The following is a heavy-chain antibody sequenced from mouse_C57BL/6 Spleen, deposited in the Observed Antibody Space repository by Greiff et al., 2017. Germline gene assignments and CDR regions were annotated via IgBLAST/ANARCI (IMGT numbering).Heavy chain of an antibody. CDR3: AITTVVEDYYAMDY. J-gene: IGHJ4*01. CDR2: INPSSGYT. D-gene: IGHD1-1*01. Sequence: QVQLKESGAELARPGASVKMSCKASGYTFTSYTMHWVKQRPGQGLEWIGYINPSSGYTKYNQKFKDKATLTADKSSSTAYMQLSSLTSEDSAVYYCAITTVVEDYYAMDYWGQGTSVTVSS. CDR1: GYTFTSYT. V-gene: IGHV1-4*01.